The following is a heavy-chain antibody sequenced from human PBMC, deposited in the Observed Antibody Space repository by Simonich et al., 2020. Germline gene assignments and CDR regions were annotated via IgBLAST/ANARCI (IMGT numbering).Heavy chain of an antibody. CDR1: GFTFSSYS. V-gene: IGHV3-21*01. Sequence: EVQLVESGGGLVKPGGSLRLSCAASGFTFSSYSMNWVRQAPGKGLGWVSSISSSSSYRYYADSGKGRFTTSRDNAKNSLYLQMNSLRAEDTAVYYCARDVDTAMVFDYWGQGTLVTVSS. CDR3: ARDVDTAMVFDY. CDR2: ISSSSSYR. J-gene: IGHJ4*02. D-gene: IGHD5-18*01.